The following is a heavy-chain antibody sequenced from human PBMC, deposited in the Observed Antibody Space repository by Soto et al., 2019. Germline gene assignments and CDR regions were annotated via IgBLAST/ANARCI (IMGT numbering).Heavy chain of an antibody. J-gene: IGHJ6*02. V-gene: IGHV3-74*01. CDR3: ARDIFYDYVWGSYRYGQPLYYYYGMDV. CDR1: GFTFSSYW. Sequence: PGGSLRLSCAASGFTFSSYWMHWVRQAPGKGLVWVSRINSDGSSTSYADSVKGRFTISRDNAKNTLYLQMNSLRAEDTAVYYCARDIFYDYVWGSYRYGQPLYYYYGMDVWGQGTTVTV. D-gene: IGHD3-16*02. CDR2: INSDGSST.